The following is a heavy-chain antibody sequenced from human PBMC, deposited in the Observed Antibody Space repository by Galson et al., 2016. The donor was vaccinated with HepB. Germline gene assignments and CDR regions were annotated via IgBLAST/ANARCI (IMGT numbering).Heavy chain of an antibody. Sequence: SLRLSCAASGFTFSSYSTNWVRQAPGKGLEWASSISRSSSYIYYADSVKGRFTISRDNAKNSLYLQMDSLRAEDTAVYYCARGDIVGAIFDYWGQGTLVTVSS. CDR3: ARGDIVGAIFDY. CDR2: ISRSSSYI. J-gene: IGHJ4*02. D-gene: IGHD1-26*01. V-gene: IGHV3-21*01. CDR1: GFTFSSYS.